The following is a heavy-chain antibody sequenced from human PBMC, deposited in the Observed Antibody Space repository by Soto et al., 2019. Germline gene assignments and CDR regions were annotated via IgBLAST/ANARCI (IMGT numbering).Heavy chain of an antibody. D-gene: IGHD6-13*01. CDR1: GYTFTSYY. V-gene: IGHV1-46*01. Sequence: ASVQVSCKASGYTFTSYYMPWVRQAPGQGLVGMGVINPSGGSTSYEQKFQGRVTMTRDTSTITVDTEQSSLRSESTAAYYWSRGAGITAAGVTEWFDYWGQGTLVTVSS. J-gene: IGHJ5*01. CDR2: INPSGGST. CDR3: SRGAGITAAGVTEWFDY.